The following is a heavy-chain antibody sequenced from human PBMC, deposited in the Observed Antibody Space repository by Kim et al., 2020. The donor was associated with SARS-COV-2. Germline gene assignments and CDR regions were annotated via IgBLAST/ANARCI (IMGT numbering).Heavy chain of an antibody. CDR2: IYSGGST. Sequence: GGSLRLSCAASGFTVSSNYMSWVRQAPGKGLEWVSVIYSGGSTYYADSVKGRFTISRDNSKNTLYLQMNSLRAEDTAVYYCARDSFRDDRGYQVYYYGMDVWGQGTTVTVSS. V-gene: IGHV3-53*01. J-gene: IGHJ6*02. D-gene: IGHD3-22*01. CDR3: ARDSFRDDRGYQVYYYGMDV. CDR1: GFTVSSNY.